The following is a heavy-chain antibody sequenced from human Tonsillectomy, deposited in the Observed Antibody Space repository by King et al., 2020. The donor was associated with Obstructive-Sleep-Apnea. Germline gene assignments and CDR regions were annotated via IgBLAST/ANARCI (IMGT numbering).Heavy chain of an antibody. D-gene: IGHD3-22*01. J-gene: IGHJ4*02. CDR1: GFSLSTSGMC. Sequence: TLKESGPALVKPTQTLTLSCTFSGFSLSTSGMCVSWIRQPPGKSLAWLALIAWDDAKFYSTSLKTRLTISKDTSKNQVVLTMTNMDPVDTATYYCARISSGYYYRAPFDYWGQGTLVTVSS. CDR2: IAWDDAK. CDR3: ARISSGYYYRAPFDY. V-gene: IGHV2-70*01.